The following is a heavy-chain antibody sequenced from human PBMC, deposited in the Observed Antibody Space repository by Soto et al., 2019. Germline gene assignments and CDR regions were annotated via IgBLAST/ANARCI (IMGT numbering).Heavy chain of an antibody. CDR2: VYYTGST. J-gene: IGHJ5*02. Sequence: KPSETLSLTCTVSGAPISGFYWSWIRQPPGKELEWIGHVYYTGSTNYNSAFKSRVTISLDTSKNQFSLSLSSVTTADTAVYYCARRRDGYTGVWFDPWGQGTLVTVSS. V-gene: IGHV4-59*01. CDR1: GAPISGFY. D-gene: IGHD5-12*01. CDR3: ARRRDGYTGVWFDP.